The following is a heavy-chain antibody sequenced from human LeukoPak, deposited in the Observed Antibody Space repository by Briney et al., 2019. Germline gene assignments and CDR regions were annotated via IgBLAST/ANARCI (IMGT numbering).Heavy chain of an antibody. CDR3: ARGAPHYDILTGYYFDKGGSDY. Sequence: ASVKVSCKASGYTFTGYYMHWVRQAPGQGLEWMGRINPNSGGTNYAQKFQGRVTMTRDTSISTAYMELSRLRSDDTAVYYCARGAPHYDILTGYYFDKGGSDYWGQGTLVTVSS. J-gene: IGHJ4*02. V-gene: IGHV1-2*06. CDR1: GYTFTGYY. D-gene: IGHD3-9*01. CDR2: INPNSGGT.